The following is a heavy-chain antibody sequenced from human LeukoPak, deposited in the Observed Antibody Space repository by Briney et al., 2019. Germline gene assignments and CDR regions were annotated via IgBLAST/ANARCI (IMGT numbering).Heavy chain of an antibody. CDR1: GGSISGYY. CDR3: ARQASWLPYFDL. Sequence: SETLSLTCTVSGGSISGYYWSWIRQPPGKGLEWIGYIFYSGNTNFNPSLKSRVTISLDTSKNRISLKLNSVTAADTALYYCARQASWLPYFDLWGRGMLVTVSS. CDR2: IFYSGNT. D-gene: IGHD6-13*01. J-gene: IGHJ2*01. V-gene: IGHV4-59*08.